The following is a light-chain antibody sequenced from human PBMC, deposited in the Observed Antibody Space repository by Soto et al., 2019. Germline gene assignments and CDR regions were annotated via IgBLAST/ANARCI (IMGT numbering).Light chain of an antibody. CDR1: QRVSSN. J-gene: IGKJ1*01. V-gene: IGKV3-15*01. CDR2: GAS. Sequence: EIVMTQSPATLSVSPGERATLSCRASQRVSSNLAWYQQKPGQAPRLLMYGASTRATGIPDRFSGSGSGTEFTLTISSLQSEEFAVYYCQQPNNCPPWPFGQGTKGEIK. CDR3: QQPNNCPPWP.